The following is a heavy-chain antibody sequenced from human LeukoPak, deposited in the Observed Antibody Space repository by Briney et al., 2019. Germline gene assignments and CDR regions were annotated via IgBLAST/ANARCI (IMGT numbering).Heavy chain of an antibody. CDR2: ISSSSSYI. V-gene: IGHV3-21*04. Sequence: GGSLRPSCAASGFTFRDYEMNWVRQAPGKGLEWVSSISSSSSYIKYADSVKGRFTISRDNAKNSLYLQMNSLRAEDTAVYYCARDPGEFGPGMDYWGQGTLVTVSS. J-gene: IGHJ4*02. CDR1: GFTFRDYE. CDR3: ARDPGEFGPGMDY. D-gene: IGHD3-10*01.